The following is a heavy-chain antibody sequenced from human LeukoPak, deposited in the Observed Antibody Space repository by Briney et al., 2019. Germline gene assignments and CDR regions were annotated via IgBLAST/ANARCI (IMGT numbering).Heavy chain of an antibody. V-gene: IGHV4-39*07. D-gene: IGHD1-7*01. CDR3: ARLYGNFQNYYDY. J-gene: IGHJ4*02. CDR1: GGSISSISYY. Sequence: SETLSLTCTVSGGSISSISYYWGWIRQPPGKGLEWIGHIYYSGSTFYNSSLKSRVTISVDTSKNQFSLKLRSVTAADTAMFYCARLYGNFQNYYDYWGQGTLVAVSS. CDR2: IYYSGST.